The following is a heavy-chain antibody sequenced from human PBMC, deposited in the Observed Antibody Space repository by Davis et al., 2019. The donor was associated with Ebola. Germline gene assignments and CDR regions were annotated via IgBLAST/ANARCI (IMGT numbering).Heavy chain of an antibody. CDR1: GGTFSSYA. CDR3: ARASPTIFDDYYHYGMDV. J-gene: IGHJ6*02. CDR2: IIPIFGTA. Sequence: SVKVSCKASGGTFSSYAISWVRQAPGQGLEWMGGIIPIFGTANYAQKFQGRVTITADKSTSTAYMELSSLRSEDTAVYYCARASPTIFDDYYHYGMDVWGQGTTVTVSS. V-gene: IGHV1-69*06. D-gene: IGHD3-3*01.